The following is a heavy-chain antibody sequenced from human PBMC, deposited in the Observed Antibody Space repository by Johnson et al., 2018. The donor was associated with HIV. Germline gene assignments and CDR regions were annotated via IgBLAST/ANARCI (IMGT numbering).Heavy chain of an antibody. D-gene: IGHD3-3*01. CDR1: GFTFSSYA. V-gene: IGHV3-30-3*01. J-gene: IGHJ3*02. CDR3: AGAPTYYKFWSGTSGAFDI. CDR2: ISYDGSNK. Sequence: QVQLVESGGGVVQPGRSLRLSCAASGFTFSSYAMHWVRQAPGKGLEWVAVISYDGSNKYYADSVKGRFTISRDNSKNTLYLQMNSLRAEDTAVYYCAGAPTYYKFWSGTSGAFDIWGQGTMVTVSS.